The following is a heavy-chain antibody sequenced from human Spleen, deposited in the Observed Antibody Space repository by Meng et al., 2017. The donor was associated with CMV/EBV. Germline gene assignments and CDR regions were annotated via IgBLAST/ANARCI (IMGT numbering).Heavy chain of an antibody. CDR3: ARGRLKEVAGTAGAQPLYFYTGMDV. CDR1: GGSISSSSYY. D-gene: IGHD6-19*01. CDR2: LYFTGST. Sequence: SETLSLTCTVSGGSISSSSYYWGWIHQPPEKGLEWIGSLYFTGSTDYNPSLKNRVTMSVDKSKNHFSVNLTSVTAADTAVYYCARGRLKEVAGTAGAQPLYFYTGMDVWGQGTTVTVSS. J-gene: IGHJ6*02. V-gene: IGHV4-39*07.